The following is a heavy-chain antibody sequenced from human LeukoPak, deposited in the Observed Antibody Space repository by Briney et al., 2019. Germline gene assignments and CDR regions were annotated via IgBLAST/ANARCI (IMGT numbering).Heavy chain of an antibody. Sequence: QSGGSLRLSCAASGFIVSSNYMSWVRQAPGKGLEWVSVIYSGGTTYYADSVKGRFTISRDNSKNTLYLQMNSLRAEDTAVYYCARDLWGTSGYRFDYWGQGTLVTVSS. J-gene: IGHJ4*02. V-gene: IGHV3-66*01. D-gene: IGHD3-22*01. CDR2: IYSGGTT. CDR3: ARDLWGTSGYRFDY. CDR1: GFIVSSNY.